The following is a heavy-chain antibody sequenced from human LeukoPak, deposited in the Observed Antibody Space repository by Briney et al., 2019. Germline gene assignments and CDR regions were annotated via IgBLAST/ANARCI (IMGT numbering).Heavy chain of an antibody. D-gene: IGHD3-10*01. CDR3: TRDSGTTGEVKFDP. CDR1: GGSISSYY. J-gene: IGHJ5*02. V-gene: IGHV4-4*07. CDR2: IYSSGTI. Sequence: SETLSLTCTVSGGSISSYYWSWIRQPAGKGLEWIGRIYSSGTITYNPFLQSRVTMSVDTSKNEFSLKMSSVTAADTAVYYCTRDSGTTGEVKFDPWGQGTLVAVSS.